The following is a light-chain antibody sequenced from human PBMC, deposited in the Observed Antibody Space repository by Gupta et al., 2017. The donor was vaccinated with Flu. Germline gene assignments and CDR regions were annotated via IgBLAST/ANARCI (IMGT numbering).Light chain of an antibody. CDR2: GAS. J-gene: IGKJ2*01. CDR3: QHYSSSSTMYT. V-gene: IGKV3-20*01. Sequence: DIVLTQSPGTLSLSPGDRATLSCRASQSVTSSYLAWYQQKPGQAPRLLIYGASSRATGISDRFSGSGSGTDFTLNISRLEPEDFAVYYCQHYSSSSTMYTFGRGTKLEIK. CDR1: QSVTSSY.